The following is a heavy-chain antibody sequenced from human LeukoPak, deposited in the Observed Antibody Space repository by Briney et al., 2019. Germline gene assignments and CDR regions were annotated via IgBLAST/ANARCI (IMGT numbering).Heavy chain of an antibody. J-gene: IGHJ5*02. CDR3: ARGSRITMIVVGTNWFDP. Sequence: SGTLSLTCTVSGGSISTYYWSWIRQPPGKGLEWIGYIYHSGSTNYNPSLKSRVTISVDTSKNQFSLKLSSVTAADTAVYYCARGSRITMIVVGTNWFDPWGQGTLVTVSS. D-gene: IGHD3-22*01. CDR1: GGSISTYY. V-gene: IGHV4-59*01. CDR2: IYHSGST.